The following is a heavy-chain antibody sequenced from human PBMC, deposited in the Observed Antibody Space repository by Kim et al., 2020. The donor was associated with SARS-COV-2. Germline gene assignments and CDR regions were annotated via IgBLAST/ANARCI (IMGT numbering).Heavy chain of an antibody. CDR3: ARHRSATIFVDALDV. D-gene: IGHD3-3*01. J-gene: IGHJ6*02. V-gene: IGHV5-10-1*01. CDR1: GYTFTKYW. Sequence: GESLKISCKASGYTFTKYWITWVRQVPGKGLECVGRIDPSDSYTNYSPSFEGHVAISVDKSRDTAHLRWSSLRASDTAIYFCARHRSATIFVDALDVWGQGSTVIVSS. CDR2: IDPSDSYT.